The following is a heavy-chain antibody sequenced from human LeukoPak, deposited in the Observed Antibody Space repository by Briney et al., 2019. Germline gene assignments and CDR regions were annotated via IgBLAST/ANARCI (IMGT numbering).Heavy chain of an antibody. CDR2: ISSSSSHT. D-gene: IGHD5-18*01. CDR3: ARNGGYSNYYFDY. CDR1: GFTFSDYY. Sequence: GGSLRLSCAASGFTFSDYYMSWIRQAPGKGLEWVSYISSSSSHTNYADSVKGRFTISRDNAKNSLYLQMNSLRAEDTAVYYCARNGGYSNYYFDYWGQGTLVTVSS. V-gene: IGHV3-11*06. J-gene: IGHJ4*02.